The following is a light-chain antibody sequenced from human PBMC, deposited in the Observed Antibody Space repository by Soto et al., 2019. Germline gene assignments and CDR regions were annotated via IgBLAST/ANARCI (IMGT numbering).Light chain of an antibody. CDR2: AAS. V-gene: IGKV1-39*01. CDR3: QQSYSTPIT. Sequence: DIQMTQSPPSLSASVGERVTITCRSSQNIRNYLNWYQQKPGKAPKLLIYAASSLQSGVPSRFSGSGSGTDFTLTISSLQPEDFATYYCQQSYSTPITFGQGTRLEI. CDR1: QNIRNY. J-gene: IGKJ5*01.